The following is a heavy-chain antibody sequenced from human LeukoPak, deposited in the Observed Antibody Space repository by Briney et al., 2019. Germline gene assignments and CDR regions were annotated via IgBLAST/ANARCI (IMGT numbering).Heavy chain of an antibody. CDR3: ARGPLLSGTSPFDI. J-gene: IGHJ3*02. CDR1: GNYW. CDR2: INSDGSWT. Sequence: GGSLRLSCAASGNYWMHWVRQAPGKGLVWVSHINSDGSWTSYADSVKGRFTISKDNAKNTVYLQMDSLRAEDTAVYFCARGPLLSGTSPFDIWGQGTMVTVSS. V-gene: IGHV3-74*01. D-gene: IGHD6-13*01.